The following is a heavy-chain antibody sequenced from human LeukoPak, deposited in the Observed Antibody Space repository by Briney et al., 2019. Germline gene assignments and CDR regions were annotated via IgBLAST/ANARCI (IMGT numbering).Heavy chain of an antibody. J-gene: IGHJ2*01. V-gene: IGHV3-33*01. CDR1: GFTFSSYG. Sequence: PGGSLRLSCAASGFTFSSYGMHWVRQAPGKGLEWVAVIWYDGSNKYYADSVKGRFTISRDNSKNTLYLQMNSLRAEDTAVYYCAREDVVVPAATRSRYWYFDLWGRGTLVTVSS. CDR3: AREDVVVPAATRSRYWYFDL. D-gene: IGHD2-2*01. CDR2: IWYDGSNK.